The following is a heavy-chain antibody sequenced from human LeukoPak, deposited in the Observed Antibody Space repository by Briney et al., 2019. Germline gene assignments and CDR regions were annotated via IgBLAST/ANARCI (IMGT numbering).Heavy chain of an antibody. CDR1: GFTFDDYG. CDR3: TRSRIRLGELSLSRTIFDY. Sequence: TGGSLRLSCTASGFTFDDYGMSWVRQAPGKGLEWVSYISSSGSTIYYADSVKGRFTISRDNAKNSLYLQMNSLRAEDTAVYYCTRSRIRLGELSLSRTIFDYWGQGTLVTVSS. CDR2: ISSSGSTI. D-gene: IGHD3-16*02. V-gene: IGHV3-48*03. J-gene: IGHJ4*02.